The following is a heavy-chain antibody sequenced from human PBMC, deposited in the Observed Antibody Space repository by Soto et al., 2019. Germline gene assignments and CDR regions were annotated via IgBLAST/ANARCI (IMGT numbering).Heavy chain of an antibody. CDR1: GYTFTDYF. D-gene: IGHD2-21*02. Sequence: ASVKVSCKPSGYTFTDYFIHWVRQAPGQGLEWMGIISLYHHSTSYAQKFQGRLTVTNDTSTTTVYMELSSLTSEDTAVYWCARELYSCGGDCPYYMDYWGQGTLVTVSS. CDR2: ISLYHHST. J-gene: IGHJ4*02. CDR3: ARELYSCGGDCPYYMDY. V-gene: IGHV1-46*01.